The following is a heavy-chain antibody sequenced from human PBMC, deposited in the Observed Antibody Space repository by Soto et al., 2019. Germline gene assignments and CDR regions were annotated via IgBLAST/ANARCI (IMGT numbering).Heavy chain of an antibody. CDR3: ARVLDGSGSYYPFSY. CDR1: GYTLTSYA. D-gene: IGHD3-10*01. J-gene: IGHJ4*02. V-gene: IGHV1-3*01. Sequence: ASVKVSCKASGYTLTSYAMHWVRQAPGQRLEWMGWINAGNGNTKYSQKFQGRVTITRDTSASTAYMELSSLRSEDTAVYYCARVLDGSGSYYPFSYWGQGTLVTVS. CDR2: INAGNGNT.